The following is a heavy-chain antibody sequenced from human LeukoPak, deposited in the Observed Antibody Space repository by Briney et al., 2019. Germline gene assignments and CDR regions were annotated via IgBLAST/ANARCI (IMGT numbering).Heavy chain of an antibody. Sequence: PSETLSLTCTVSGGSISSGGYFWSWIRQLPGEGLEWIGYSYGSTNYNPSLKSRVTISVDTSKNQFSLKLSSVTAADTAVYYCARHPPYSSSWTDWFDPWGQGTLVTVSS. D-gene: IGHD6-13*01. J-gene: IGHJ5*02. CDR3: ARHPPYSSSWTDWFDP. V-gene: IGHV4-30-4*08. CDR1: GGSISSGGYF. CDR2: SYGST.